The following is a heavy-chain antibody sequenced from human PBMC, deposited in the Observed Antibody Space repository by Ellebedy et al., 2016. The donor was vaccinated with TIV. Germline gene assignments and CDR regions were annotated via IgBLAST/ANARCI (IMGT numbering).Heavy chain of an antibody. D-gene: IGHD6-13*01. Sequence: GESLKISCGASGFPFSSSWMSWVRQAPGKGLEWVANINQDGSVKNYVDSVKGRFTLSRDNDKNSLYLQMNSLRAEDTAVYFCARDAAAGKTDYWGQGTLVTVSS. J-gene: IGHJ4*02. CDR2: INQDGSVK. CDR3: ARDAAAGKTDY. V-gene: IGHV3-7*01. CDR1: GFPFSSSW.